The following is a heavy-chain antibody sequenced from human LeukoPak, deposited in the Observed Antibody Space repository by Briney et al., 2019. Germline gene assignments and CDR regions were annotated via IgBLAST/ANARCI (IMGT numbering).Heavy chain of an antibody. Sequence: GGSLRLSCAASGLTFSTYEMNWVRQAPGKGLEWVSYISGSGSTMYYADSVKGRFTISRDNSKNTLYLQMNSLRAEDTAVYYCAKGWIQLWCPFDYWGQGTLVTVSS. D-gene: IGHD5-18*01. CDR1: GLTFSTYE. J-gene: IGHJ4*02. CDR3: AKGWIQLWCPFDY. V-gene: IGHV3-48*03. CDR2: ISGSGSTM.